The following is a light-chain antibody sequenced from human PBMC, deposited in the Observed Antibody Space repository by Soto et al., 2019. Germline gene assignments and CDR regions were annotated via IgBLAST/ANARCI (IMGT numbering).Light chain of an antibody. V-gene: IGKV1-39*01. CDR1: QNIFSS. CDR3: QQSYNSPPIT. CDR2: AAS. J-gene: IGKJ5*01. Sequence: DIQMTQSPSSLSASVGDRVTITCRAGQNIFSSLNWYQQKPGKAPKLLIYAASSLQSGVPSRFSGSGSGTDFTLTITSLQPEDFATYYCQQSYNSPPITFGQGTRPEI.